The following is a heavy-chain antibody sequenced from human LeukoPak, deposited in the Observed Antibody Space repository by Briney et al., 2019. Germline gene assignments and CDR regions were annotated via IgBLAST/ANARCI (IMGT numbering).Heavy chain of an antibody. Sequence: SQTLSLTFAISGDSVASNSVAWNWIRQSPSRGLEWLGRTYYRSKWYYHYAVSVKSRITINPDTSKNQFSLQLNSVTPEDTAVYYYARGYSFGFDYWGQGTLVTVSS. CDR1: GDSVASNSVA. V-gene: IGHV6-1*01. CDR3: ARGYSFGFDY. CDR2: TYYRSKWYY. D-gene: IGHD5-18*01. J-gene: IGHJ4*02.